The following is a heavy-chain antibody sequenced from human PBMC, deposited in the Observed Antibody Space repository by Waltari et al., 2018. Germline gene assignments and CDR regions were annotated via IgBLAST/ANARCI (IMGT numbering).Heavy chain of an antibody. J-gene: IGHJ6*03. CDR1: GGSFSGYY. CDR3: ARGPRDYIWGSYRPTHMDV. V-gene: IGHV4-34*01. Sequence: QVQLQQWGAGLLKPSETLSLTCAVYGGSFSGYYWSWIRQPPGKGLEWIGEINHSGSTNYNPSLKSRVTISVDTSKNQFSLKLSSVTAADTAVYYCARGPRDYIWGSYRPTHMDVWGKGTTVTVSS. CDR2: INHSGST. D-gene: IGHD3-16*02.